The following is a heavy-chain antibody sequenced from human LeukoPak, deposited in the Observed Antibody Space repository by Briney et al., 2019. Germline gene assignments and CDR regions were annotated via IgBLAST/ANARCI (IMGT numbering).Heavy chain of an antibody. J-gene: IGHJ4*02. CDR2: INQSGST. CDR1: GGSISSSSYY. Sequence: KASETLSLTCTVSGGSISSSSYYWGWIRQPPGKGLEWIGEINQSGSTNYNPSLKSRVTISVDTSKNQFSLKLSSVTAADTAVYYCARSGGLVTMIVVVTPFDYWGQGTLVTVSS. D-gene: IGHD3-22*01. V-gene: IGHV4-39*07. CDR3: ARSGGLVTMIVVVTPFDY.